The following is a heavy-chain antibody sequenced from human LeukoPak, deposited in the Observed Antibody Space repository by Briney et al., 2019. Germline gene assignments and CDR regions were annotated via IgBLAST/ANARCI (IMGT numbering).Heavy chain of an antibody. Sequence: ASVKVSCKVSGYTLTELSMHWVRQAPGKGGEWMGGFDPEDGETIYAQKFQGSVTMTEDTSTDTAYMELSSLRSEDTAVYYCATATSVVAYSPPRYWGQGTLVTVSS. CDR1: GYTLTELS. D-gene: IGHD2-15*01. J-gene: IGHJ4*02. CDR2: FDPEDGET. CDR3: ATATSVVAYSPPRY. V-gene: IGHV1-24*01.